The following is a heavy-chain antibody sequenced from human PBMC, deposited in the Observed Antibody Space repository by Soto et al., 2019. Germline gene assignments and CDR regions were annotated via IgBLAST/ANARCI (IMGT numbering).Heavy chain of an antibody. CDR3: ARPLPRRNYYYYGMDV. V-gene: IGHV4-34*01. J-gene: IGHJ6*02. CDR2: INHSGST. Sequence: SETLSLTCAVYGGSFSGYYWSWIRQPPGKGLEWIGEINHSGSTNYNPSLKSRVTISVDTSKNQFSLKLSSVTAADTAVYYCARPLPRRNYYYYGMDVWGQGTTVT. CDR1: GGSFSGYY.